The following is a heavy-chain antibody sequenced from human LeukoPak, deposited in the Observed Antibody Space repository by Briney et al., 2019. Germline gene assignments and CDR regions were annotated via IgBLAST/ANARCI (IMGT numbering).Heavy chain of an antibody. Sequence: SETLSLTCAVYGGPFSIYYWTWIRQPPGKGLEWLGEISHSGSTNYNPSLKSRVTISVDTSRNQFSLKLRSVTAADTAVYYCARIDCTSTSCSHRGIDYWGQGILVTVSS. CDR1: GGPFSIYY. CDR3: ARIDCTSTSCSHRGIDY. D-gene: IGHD2-2*01. V-gene: IGHV4-34*01. CDR2: ISHSGST. J-gene: IGHJ4*02.